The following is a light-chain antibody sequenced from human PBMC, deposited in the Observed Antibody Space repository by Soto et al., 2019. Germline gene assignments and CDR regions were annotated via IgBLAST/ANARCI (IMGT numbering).Light chain of an antibody. Sequence: DIQMTQSPSSLSASVGDRVIITCRASQSISSYLNWYQQKPGKAPVLLIYAASNLQSGVPSRFSGSGSGTKFTLTISRLQPEDIATYYCQQYENLPTFGQGTRLEIK. CDR1: QSISSY. CDR2: AAS. CDR3: QQYENLPT. J-gene: IGKJ5*01. V-gene: IGKV1-39*01.